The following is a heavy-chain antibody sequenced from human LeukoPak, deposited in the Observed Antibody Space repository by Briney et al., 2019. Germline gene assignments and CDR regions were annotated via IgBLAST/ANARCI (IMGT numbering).Heavy chain of an antibody. V-gene: IGHV3-7*01. CDR1: GFTFSSYW. CDR3: AKDQSGYFDY. Sequence: PGGSLRLSCAASGFTFSSYWMSWVRQAPGKGLEWVANIKQDGSEKYYVDSVKGRFTISRDNSKNTLYLQMNSLRAEDTAVYYCAKDQSGYFDYWGQGTLVTVSS. J-gene: IGHJ4*02. CDR2: IKQDGSEK.